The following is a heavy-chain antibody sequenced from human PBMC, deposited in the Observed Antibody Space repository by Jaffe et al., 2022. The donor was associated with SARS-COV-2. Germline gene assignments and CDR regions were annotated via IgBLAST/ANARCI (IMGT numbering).Heavy chain of an antibody. J-gene: IGHJ4*02. V-gene: IGHV3-15*01. CDR2: IKSKTHGGTT. CDR1: GFTFSHAW. D-gene: IGHD6-19*01. CDR3: TTGISLSGDYY. Sequence: EVHLVESGGGLVKPGGSLRLSCAASGFTFSHAWMSWVRQAPGKGLEWVGHIKSKTHGGTTDYAAPVKDRFIISRDDSKNTLFLQMNSLKTEDTAVYYCTTGISLSGDYYWGQGTLVTVSS.